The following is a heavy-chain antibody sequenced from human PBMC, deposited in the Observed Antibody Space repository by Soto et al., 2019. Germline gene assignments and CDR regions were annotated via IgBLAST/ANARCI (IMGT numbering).Heavy chain of an antibody. CDR1: GDSISRNY. J-gene: IGHJ5*02. CDR3: EIIGGHYRSNNWIDP. Sequence: PSETLSLTCTVSGDSISRNYWTWIRQSPGKGLEWIGHIYYSGSTKYNPSLKSRVIISIDTSKNQFSLRLTSVTAADTATYYCEIIGGHYRSNNWIDPWGQRALLTV. V-gene: IGHV4-59*01. CDR2: IYYSGST. D-gene: IGHD1-26*01.